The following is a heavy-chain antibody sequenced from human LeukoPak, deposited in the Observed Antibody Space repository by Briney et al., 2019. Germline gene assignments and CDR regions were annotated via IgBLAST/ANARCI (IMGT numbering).Heavy chain of an antibody. CDR2: ISYDGTRK. V-gene: IGHV3-30-3*01. J-gene: IGHJ4*02. D-gene: IGHD6-19*01. CDR1: GLTFGNAW. CDR3: ARGGSGWYIDY. Sequence: GGSLRLSCVVSGLTFGNAWMSWVRQAPGGGLEWVAVISYDGTRKYFADSVKGRFTISRDNSKNTLDLQMNSLRAEDTAVYYCARGGSGWYIDYWGQGTLVTVSS.